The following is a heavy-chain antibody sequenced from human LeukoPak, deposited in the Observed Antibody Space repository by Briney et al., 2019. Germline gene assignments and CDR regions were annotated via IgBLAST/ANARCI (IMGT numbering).Heavy chain of an antibody. CDR3: ARRSVVPAANPPTYYFDY. CDR2: IYYSGST. Sequence: SETLSLTCAVYGGSFSAYYWGWIRQPPGKGLEWIGSIYYSGSTYYNPSLKSRVTISVDTSKNQFSLKLSSVTAADTAVYYCARRSVVPAANPPTYYFDYWGQGTLVTVSS. J-gene: IGHJ4*02. CDR1: GGSFSAYY. V-gene: IGHV4-39*01. D-gene: IGHD2-2*01.